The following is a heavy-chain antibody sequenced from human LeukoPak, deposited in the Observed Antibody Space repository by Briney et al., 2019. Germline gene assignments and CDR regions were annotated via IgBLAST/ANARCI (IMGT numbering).Heavy chain of an antibody. J-gene: IGHJ3*02. CDR1: GYTFTSYA. Sequence: GASVKVSCKASGYTFTSYAMHWVRQAPGQRLEWMGWINAGNGNTKYSQKFQGRVTITRDTSASTAYMELSSLRSEDTAVYYCARERGSSSWYRAFDIWGQGTMVTVSS. V-gene: IGHV1-3*01. D-gene: IGHD6-13*01. CDR3: ARERGSSSWYRAFDI. CDR2: INAGNGNT.